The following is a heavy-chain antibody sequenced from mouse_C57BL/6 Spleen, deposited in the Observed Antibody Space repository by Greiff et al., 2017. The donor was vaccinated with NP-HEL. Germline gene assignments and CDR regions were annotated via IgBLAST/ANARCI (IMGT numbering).Heavy chain of an antibody. CDR2: ISSGGSYT. J-gene: IGHJ2*01. D-gene: IGHD4-1*02. V-gene: IGHV5-6*01. CDR3: ARMGQLGPYYFDY. CDR1: GFTFSSYG. Sequence: EVQVVESGGDLVKPGGSLKLSCAASGFTFSSYGMSWVRQTPDKRLEWVATISSGGSYTYYPDSVKGRFTISRDNAKNTLYLQMSSLKSEDTAMYYCARMGQLGPYYFDYWGQGTTLTVSS.